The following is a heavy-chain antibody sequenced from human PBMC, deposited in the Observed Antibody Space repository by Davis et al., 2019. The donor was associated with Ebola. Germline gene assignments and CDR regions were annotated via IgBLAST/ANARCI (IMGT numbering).Heavy chain of an antibody. D-gene: IGHD2-21*02. V-gene: IGHV3-23*01. J-gene: IGHJ4*02. CDR1: GFTLKKYG. Sequence: GESLKIPCATSGFTLKKYGMSWVRQAPGKGLEWVAAVSREGDSYYADSVNGRFTVFRDISKDTLFLQMDSLRDDDTALYYCAKEMEVTKPYDNWGRGTLVTVSS. CDR3: AKEMEVTKPYDN. CDR2: VSREGDS.